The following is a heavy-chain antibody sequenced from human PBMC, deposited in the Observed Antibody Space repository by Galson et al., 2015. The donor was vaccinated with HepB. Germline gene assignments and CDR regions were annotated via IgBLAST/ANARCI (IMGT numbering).Heavy chain of an antibody. V-gene: IGHV1-58*01. CDR1: GFTFTSSA. J-gene: IGHJ3*02. CDR2: IVVGSGNT. D-gene: IGHD6-13*01. CDR3: AADPSGSYSPSTLGAFDI. Sequence: SVKVSCKASGFTFTSSAVQWVRQARGQRLEWIGWIVVGSGNTDYAQKFQERVTITRDMSTSTAYMELSSLRSEDTAVYYCAADPSGSYSPSTLGAFDIWGKATMVTVSS.